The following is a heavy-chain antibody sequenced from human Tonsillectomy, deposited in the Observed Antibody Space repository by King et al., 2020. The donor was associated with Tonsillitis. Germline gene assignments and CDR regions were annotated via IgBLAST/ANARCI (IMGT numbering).Heavy chain of an antibody. V-gene: IGHV1-18*01. CDR2: ISAYNGNT. Sequence: QLVQSGAEVKKPGASVKVSCKASVSTFTRYGISWVRQAPGQGLEWMGWISAYNGNTNYAQDLQDRVTMTTDTSTTTAHMELRSLRSDDTAVYYCAFDTAGSSFDYWGQGTLVTVSS. D-gene: IGHD2-21*02. J-gene: IGHJ4*02. CDR1: VSTFTRYG. CDR3: AFDTAGSSFDY.